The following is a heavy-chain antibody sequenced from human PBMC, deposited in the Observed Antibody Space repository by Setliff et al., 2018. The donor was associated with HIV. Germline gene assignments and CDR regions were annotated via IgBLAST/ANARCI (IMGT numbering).Heavy chain of an antibody. J-gene: IGHJ6*03. CDR1: GFPFDNFG. Sequence: LRLSCETSGFPFDNFGFHWVRQAPGRGLEWVSTSSWYGRDIYYADSVRGRFTFSRDNAKKSLHLQMNSLKLEDTAIYFCVKDASVSATNFYYFDVWGKGTMVTISS. CDR2: SSWYGRDI. CDR3: VKDASVSATNFYYFDV. V-gene: IGHV3-9*01.